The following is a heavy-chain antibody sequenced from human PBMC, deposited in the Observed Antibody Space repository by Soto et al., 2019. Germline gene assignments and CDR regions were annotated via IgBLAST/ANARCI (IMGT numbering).Heavy chain of an antibody. Sequence: QVQLQESGPGLVKPSETLSLTCTVSGASISGFYWSWIRKSAGKGLEWIGRIYATGTTDYNPALKCRVMMSVDRSKKQFSLKLRSVTAADTAVYYCVRDGTKTLRDWFDPWGKGISVTVSS. CDR3: VRDGTKTLRDWFDP. J-gene: IGHJ5*02. D-gene: IGHD1-1*01. CDR1: GASISGFY. V-gene: IGHV4-4*07. CDR2: IYATGTT.